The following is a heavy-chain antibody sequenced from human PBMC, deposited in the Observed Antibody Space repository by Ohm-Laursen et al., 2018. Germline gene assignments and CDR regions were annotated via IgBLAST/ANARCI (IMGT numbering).Heavy chain of an antibody. D-gene: IGHD3-10*01. Sequence: SDTLSLTCAVSGGSFSSADYYWSWIRQPPGKGLEWIGYIHYSGTTNYNPSLKSRVTISADTSKNQFSLKLSSVTAADTAVYYCARDTGSGSYSRGMDVWGQGTTVTVSS. J-gene: IGHJ6*02. V-gene: IGHV4-61*08. CDR3: ARDTGSGSYSRGMDV. CDR1: GGSFSSADYY. CDR2: IHYSGTT.